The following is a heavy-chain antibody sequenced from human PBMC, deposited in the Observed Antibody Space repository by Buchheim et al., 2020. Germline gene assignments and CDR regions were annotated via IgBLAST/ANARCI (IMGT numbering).Heavy chain of an antibody. V-gene: IGHV3-33*01. Sequence: QVQLVESGGGVVQPGRSLRLSCAASGFTFSSYGMHWVRQAPGKGLEWVAVIWYDGSNKYYADSVKGRFTISRDNSKNTLYLQMNSLRAEDTAVYYCARDSRPFSSGWYYYYGMDVWGQGTT. CDR3: ARDSRPFSSGWYYYYGMDV. J-gene: IGHJ6*02. D-gene: IGHD6-19*01. CDR2: IWYDGSNK. CDR1: GFTFSSYG.